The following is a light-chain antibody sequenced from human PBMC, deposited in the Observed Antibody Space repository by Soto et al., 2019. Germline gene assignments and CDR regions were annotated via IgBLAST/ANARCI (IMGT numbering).Light chain of an antibody. CDR1: QSVSSY. V-gene: IGKV3-11*01. CDR2: DAS. CDR3: QQRSNWS. J-gene: IGKJ5*01. Sequence: EIVLTQSPATLSLSPGERATLSCRASQSVSSYLAWYQQKPGQAPRLLIYDASNRATGIPARFSGSGSGTVFTLTISSLEPEDFAVYYCQQRSNWSFGQGTRLEIK.